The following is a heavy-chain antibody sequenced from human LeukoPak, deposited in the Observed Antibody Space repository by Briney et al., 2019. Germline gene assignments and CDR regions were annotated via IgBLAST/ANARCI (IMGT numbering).Heavy chain of an antibody. CDR1: GGSFSGYY. Sequence: SETLSLTCAVYGGSFSGYYWSWIRQPPGKGLEWIGEINHSGSTYYNPSLKSRVTISVDTSKNQFSLKLSSVTAADTAVYYCARGHSMVRGGGAYNWFDPWGQGTLVTVSS. CDR2: INHSGST. J-gene: IGHJ5*02. D-gene: IGHD3-10*01. V-gene: IGHV4-34*01. CDR3: ARGHSMVRGGGAYNWFDP.